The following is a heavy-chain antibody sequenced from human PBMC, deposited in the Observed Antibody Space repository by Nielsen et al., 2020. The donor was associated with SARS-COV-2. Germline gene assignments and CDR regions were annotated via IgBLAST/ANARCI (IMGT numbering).Heavy chain of an antibody. CDR2: ISGSGGST. CDR3: ARAPLDYYYYYYMDV. Sequence: GGSLRLSCAASGFTFSSYAMSWVRQAPGKGLEWVSAISGSGGSTYYADSVKGRFTISRDNSKNTLYLQMNSLRAEDTAVYYCARAPLDYYYYYYMDVWGKGTTVTVSS. V-gene: IGHV3-23*01. CDR1: GFTFSSYA. J-gene: IGHJ6*03.